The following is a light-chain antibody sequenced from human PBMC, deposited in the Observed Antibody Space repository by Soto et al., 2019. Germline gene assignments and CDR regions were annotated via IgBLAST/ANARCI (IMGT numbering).Light chain of an antibody. CDR1: QSVTSN. CDR3: QQRSDWWT. CDR2: DAS. Sequence: ETVMTQSLVTLSVSPGERATLSCRASQSVTSNLAWYQQQPGQAPRLLIYDASTRATGVPARFSGSGSGTEFTLSISSLQSEDSAVYYCQQRSDWWTFGPGTRVEIK. V-gene: IGKV3-15*01. J-gene: IGKJ1*01.